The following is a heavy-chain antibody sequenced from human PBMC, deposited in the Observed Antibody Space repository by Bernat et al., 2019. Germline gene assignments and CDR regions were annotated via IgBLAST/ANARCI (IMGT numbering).Heavy chain of an antibody. J-gene: IGHJ4*02. Sequence: EVQLVESGGGLVKPGGSLRLSCAASGFTFSNAWMNWVRQAPGKGLEWVGRIKSKTDGGTTDYAAPVKGRFTISRDDSKNTLYLQMNSLKTEDTAVYYCTTDVRQWLVKVDYWGQGTLVTVSS. D-gene: IGHD6-19*01. CDR3: TTDVRQWLVKVDY. CDR2: IKSKTDGGTT. V-gene: IGHV3-15*07. CDR1: GFTFSNAW.